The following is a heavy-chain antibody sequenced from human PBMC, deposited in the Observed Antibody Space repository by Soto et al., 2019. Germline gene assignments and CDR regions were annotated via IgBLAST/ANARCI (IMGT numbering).Heavy chain of an antibody. D-gene: IGHD3-9*01. CDR2: IRSKAYGGTT. CDR3: TREGTGYYHRDFDY. CDR1: GFTFGDYA. V-gene: IGHV3-49*03. Sequence: GGSLRLSCTASGFTFGDYAMSWFRQAPGKGLEWVGFIRSKAYGGTTEYAASVKGRFTISRDDSKSIAYLQMNSLKTEDTAVYYCTREGTGYYHRDFDYWGQGTLVTVSS. J-gene: IGHJ4*02.